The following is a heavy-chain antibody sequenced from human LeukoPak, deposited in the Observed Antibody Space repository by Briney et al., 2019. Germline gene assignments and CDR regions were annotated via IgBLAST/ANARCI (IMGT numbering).Heavy chain of an antibody. Sequence: PGGSLRLSCAASGFTFSSYSMNWVRQAPGKGLEWVSSISSSSYIYYADSVKGRFTISRDNAKNSLYLQMNSLRAEDTAVYYCARAGYSSSWYIGYWGQGTLVTVSP. CDR3: ARAGYSSSWYIGY. J-gene: IGHJ4*02. D-gene: IGHD6-13*01. CDR1: GFTFSSYS. V-gene: IGHV3-21*01. CDR2: ISSSSYI.